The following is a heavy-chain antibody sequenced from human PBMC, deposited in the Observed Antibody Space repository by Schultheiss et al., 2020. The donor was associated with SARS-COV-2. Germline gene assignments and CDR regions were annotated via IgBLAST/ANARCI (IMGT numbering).Heavy chain of an antibody. V-gene: IGHV3-23*01. Sequence: GGSLRLSCAASGFTFSSYAMSWVRQAPGKGLEWVSAISGSGGSTYYADSVKGRFTISRDNSKNTLYLQMNSLRAEDTAVYYCAKTPWGGSYGPGDFDYWGQGTLVTVSS. J-gene: IGHJ4*02. CDR3: AKTPWGGSYGPGDFDY. CDR2: ISGSGGST. CDR1: GFTFSSYA. D-gene: IGHD1-26*01.